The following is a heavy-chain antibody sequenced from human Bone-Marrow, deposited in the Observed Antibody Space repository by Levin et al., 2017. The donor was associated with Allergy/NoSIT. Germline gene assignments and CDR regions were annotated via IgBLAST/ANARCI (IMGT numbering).Heavy chain of an antibody. CDR3: ARWKDYGDYGDAFDI. Sequence: SQTLSLTCTVSGGSISSGGYYWSWIRQHPGKGLEWIGYIYYSGSTYYNPSLKSRVTISVDTSKNQFSLKLSSVTAADTAVYYCARWKDYGDYGDAFDIWGQGTMVTVSS. V-gene: IGHV4-31*03. CDR2: IYYSGST. CDR1: GGSISSGGYY. D-gene: IGHD4-17*01. J-gene: IGHJ3*02.